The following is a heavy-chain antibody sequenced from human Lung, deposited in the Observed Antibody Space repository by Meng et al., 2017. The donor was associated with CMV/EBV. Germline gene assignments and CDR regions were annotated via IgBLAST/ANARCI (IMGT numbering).Heavy chain of an antibody. Sequence: ASVXVSXKASGYTFTGYYMHWVRQAPGQGLEWMGWINPNSGGTNYAQKFQGRVTMTRDTSISTAYMELSRLRSDDTAVYYCARDRVPAAFRDYGMDVWGQGNXV. CDR2: INPNSGGT. CDR1: GYTFTGYY. J-gene: IGHJ6*01. D-gene: IGHD2-2*01. CDR3: ARDRVPAAFRDYGMDV. V-gene: IGHV1-2*02.